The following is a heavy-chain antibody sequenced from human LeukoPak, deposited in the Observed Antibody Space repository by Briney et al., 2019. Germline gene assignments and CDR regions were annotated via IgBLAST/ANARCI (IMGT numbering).Heavy chain of an antibody. CDR2: MNPNSGNT. CDR1: GYTFTSYD. D-gene: IGHD2-2*02. Sequence: GASVKVSCKASGYTFTSYDINWVRQAPGQGLEWMGWMNPNSGNTGYAQKFQGRVTITRNTSISTAYMELSSLRSEDTAVYYCARVNGYCSSTSCHIPSHYYYYMDVWGKGTTVTVSS. J-gene: IGHJ6*03. V-gene: IGHV1-8*01. CDR3: ARVNGYCSSTSCHIPSHYYYYMDV.